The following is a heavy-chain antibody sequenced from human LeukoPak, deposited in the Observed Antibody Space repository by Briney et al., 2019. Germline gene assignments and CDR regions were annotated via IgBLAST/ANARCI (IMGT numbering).Heavy chain of an antibody. V-gene: IGHV1-69*13. J-gene: IGHJ6*04. D-gene: IGHD3-10*01. CDR2: IIPIFGTA. CDR3: ASPSMVRGVDYYYYGMDV. CDR1: GGTFSSYA. Sequence: SVKVSCTASGGTFSSYAISWVRQAPGQGLEWIGGIIPIFGTANYAQKFQGRVTITADESTSPAYMELSSLRSEDTAVYYCASPSMVRGVDYYYYGMDVWGKGTTVTVSS.